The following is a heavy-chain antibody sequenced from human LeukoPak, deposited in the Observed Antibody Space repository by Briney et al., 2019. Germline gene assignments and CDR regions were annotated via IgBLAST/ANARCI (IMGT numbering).Heavy chain of an antibody. CDR2: IIPIFGTA. Sequence: ASVKVSCKASGGTFSNYAISWVRQAPGQGLEWMGGIIPIFGTANYAQKFQGRVTIIADKSTSTAYMELSSLRSEDTAVYYCARDDADSAYADGDYWGQGTLVTVSS. J-gene: IGHJ4*02. CDR1: GGTFSNYA. V-gene: IGHV1-69*06. D-gene: IGHD5-12*01. CDR3: ARDDADSAYADGDY.